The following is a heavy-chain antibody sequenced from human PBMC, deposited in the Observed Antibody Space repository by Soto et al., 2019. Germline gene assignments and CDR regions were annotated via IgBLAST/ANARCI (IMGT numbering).Heavy chain of an antibody. CDR3: AVYDSSGYYISS. V-gene: IGHV4-59*12. CDR2: IYYSGST. J-gene: IGHJ5*02. D-gene: IGHD3-22*01. Sequence: SETLSLTCTVSGGSISSYYWSWIRQPPGKGLEWIGYIYYSGSTNYNPSLKSRVTISVDTSKNQFSLKLSPVTAADTAVYYCAVYDSSGYYISSWGQGTLVTVSS. CDR1: GGSISSYY.